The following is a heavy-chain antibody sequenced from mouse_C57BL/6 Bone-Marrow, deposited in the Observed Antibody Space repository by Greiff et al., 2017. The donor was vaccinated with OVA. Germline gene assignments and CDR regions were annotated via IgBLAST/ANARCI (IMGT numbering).Heavy chain of an antibody. J-gene: IGHJ3*01. Sequence: EVQGVESGGGLVQPGGSLKLSCAASGFTFSDYYMYWVRQTPEKRLEWVAYISNGGGSTYYPDTVKGRFTISRDNAKNTLYLQMSRLKSEDTAMYYCARPAYYSNPFAYWGQGTLVTVSA. CDR2: ISNGGGST. CDR3: ARPAYYSNPFAY. V-gene: IGHV5-12*01. D-gene: IGHD2-5*01. CDR1: GFTFSDYY.